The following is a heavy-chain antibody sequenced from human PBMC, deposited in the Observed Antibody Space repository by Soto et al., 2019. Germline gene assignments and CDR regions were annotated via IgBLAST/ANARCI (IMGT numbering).Heavy chain of an antibody. V-gene: IGHV1-2*02. Sequence: ASVQVSCQASGYTFTGYYMHWVRQAPGQGLEWMGWINPNSGGTNYAQKFQGRVTMTRDTSISTAYMELSRLRSDDTAVYYCARKGVPAAIKGFDPWGQGTLVTSPQ. CDR3: ARKGVPAAIKGFDP. J-gene: IGHJ5*02. D-gene: IGHD2-2*01. CDR1: GYTFTGYY. CDR2: INPNSGGT.